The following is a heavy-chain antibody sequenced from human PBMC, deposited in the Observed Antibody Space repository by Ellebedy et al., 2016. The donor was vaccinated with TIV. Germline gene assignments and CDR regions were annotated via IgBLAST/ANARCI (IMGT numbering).Heavy chain of an antibody. CDR2: IYYSGST. CDR1: GGSISSYY. V-gene: IGHV4-59*01. J-gene: IGHJ3*02. CDR3: ARHDAFDI. Sequence: MPGGSLRLSCTVSGGSISSYYWSWIRQPPGKGLEWIGYIYYSGSTNYNPSLKSRVTISVDTSKNQFSLKLNTVTAADTAVYYCARHDAFDIWGQGTMVTVSS.